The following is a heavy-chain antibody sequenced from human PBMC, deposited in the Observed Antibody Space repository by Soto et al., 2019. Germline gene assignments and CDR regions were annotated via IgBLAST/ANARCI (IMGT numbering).Heavy chain of an antibody. D-gene: IGHD3-3*01. CDR3: AGGFYDFWSGYPHPRGWFDP. CDR2: IKQDGSEK. V-gene: IGHV3-7*05. CDR1: GFTFSSYW. J-gene: IGHJ5*02. Sequence: QTGGSLRLSCAASGFTFSSYWMSWVRQAPGKGLEWVANIKQDGSEKYYVDSVKGRFTISRDNAKNSLYLQMNSLRAEDTAVYYCAGGFYDFWSGYPHPRGWFDPWGQGTLVTVSS.